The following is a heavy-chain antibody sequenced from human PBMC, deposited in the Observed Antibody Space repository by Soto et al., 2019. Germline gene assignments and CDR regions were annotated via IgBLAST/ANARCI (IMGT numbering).Heavy chain of an antibody. D-gene: IGHD1-1*01. V-gene: IGHV1-3*01. Sequence: ASVKISCKASGYTFTTHAMHWVRQAPGQSLEWMGWINGGTGQTKHSQRFQGRVNITRDTSASTAYMELSSLRSEDTAVYYCARGKGMEENYYYYGLDIWGQGTTVTVSS. CDR3: ARGKGMEENYYYYGLDI. CDR2: INGGTGQT. CDR1: GYTFTTHA. J-gene: IGHJ6*02.